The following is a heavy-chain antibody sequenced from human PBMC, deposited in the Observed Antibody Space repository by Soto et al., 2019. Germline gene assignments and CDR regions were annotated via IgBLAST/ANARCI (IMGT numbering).Heavy chain of an antibody. J-gene: IGHJ6*02. CDR3: TTVLCSSTSCSRYYYYGMDV. CDR2: IKSKTDGGTT. Sequence: GGPLRPSCAASGLTLSNAWMSWVRQAPGKGLEWVGRIKSKTDGGTTDYAAPVKGRFPISRDDSKNTLYLQMNSLKTEDTAVYYCTTVLCSSTSCSRYYYYGMDVWGQGTTVTVSS. CDR1: GLTLSNAW. V-gene: IGHV3-15*01. D-gene: IGHD2-2*01.